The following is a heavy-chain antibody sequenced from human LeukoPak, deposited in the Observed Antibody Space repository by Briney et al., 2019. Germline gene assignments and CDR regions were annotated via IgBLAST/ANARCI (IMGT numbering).Heavy chain of an antibody. D-gene: IGHD5-12*01. V-gene: IGHV3-43D*03. CDR2: ITWDGGST. Sequence: GGSLRLSCAASGFTFDDYAMHWVRQAPGKGLEWVSLITWDGGSTYYADSVKGRFTISRDNSKNSLYLQMSSLRAEDTALYYCAKGSTANRGYLDYWGQGTLVTVSS. CDR3: AKGSTANRGYLDY. CDR1: GFTFDDYA. J-gene: IGHJ4*02.